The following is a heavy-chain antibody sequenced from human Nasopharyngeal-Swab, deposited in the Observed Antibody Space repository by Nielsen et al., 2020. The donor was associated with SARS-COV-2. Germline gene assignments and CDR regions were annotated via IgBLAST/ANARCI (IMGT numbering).Heavy chain of an antibody. V-gene: IGHV3-23*01. D-gene: IGHD2-21*02. CDR1: GFTVSSNY. Sequence: GESLKISCAASGFTVSSNYMSWVRQAPGKGPEWVSAISGSGGSTYYADSVKGRFTISRDNSKNTLYLQMNSLRAEDTAVYYCAKENCGGDCLDYYYYYGMDVWGQGTTVTVSS. CDR2: ISGSGGST. J-gene: IGHJ6*02. CDR3: AKENCGGDCLDYYYYYGMDV.